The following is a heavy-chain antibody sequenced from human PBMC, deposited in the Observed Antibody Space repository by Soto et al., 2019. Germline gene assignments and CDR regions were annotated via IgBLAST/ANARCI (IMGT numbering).Heavy chain of an antibody. J-gene: IGHJ3*02. D-gene: IGHD6-19*01. Sequence: GGSLRLSCAASGFTFSSYSMNWVRQAPGKGLEWVSSISSSSSYIYYADSVKGRFTISRDNAKNSLYLQMNSLRAEDTAVYYCARDRAGGSSGPLSFDAFDIWGQGTMVTVSS. CDR1: GFTFSSYS. CDR3: ARDRAGGSSGPLSFDAFDI. CDR2: ISSSSSYI. V-gene: IGHV3-21*01.